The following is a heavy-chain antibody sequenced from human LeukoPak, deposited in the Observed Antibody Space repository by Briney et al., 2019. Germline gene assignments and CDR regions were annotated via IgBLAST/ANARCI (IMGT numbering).Heavy chain of an antibody. V-gene: IGHV3-7*01. CDR2: MREDGREI. CDR3: ARGGATRGRFEN. J-gene: IGHJ4*02. D-gene: IGHD1-26*01. CDR1: GFPFDVQT. Sequence: GGSLRLSCAASGFPFDVQTMSWVRQAPGKGLDWVASMREDGREIYYVDSVKGRFPISKDNPKNSLYLQMNSLRAEDTAVYYCARGGATRGRFENWGQGTPVTVSS.